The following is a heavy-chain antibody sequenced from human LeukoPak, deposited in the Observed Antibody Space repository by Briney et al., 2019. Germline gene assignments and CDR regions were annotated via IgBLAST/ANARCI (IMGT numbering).Heavy chain of an antibody. CDR2: INAGNGNT. Sequence: ASVKVSCKASGYTFTSYAMHWVRQAPGQSLEWMGWINAGNGNTKYSQKFQGRVTITRDTSASTAYMELSSLRSEDTAVYYCARDLGYCSGGSCTEFIYWGQGTLVTVSS. CDR3: ARDLGYCSGGSCTEFIY. D-gene: IGHD2-15*01. V-gene: IGHV1-3*01. CDR1: GYTFTSYA. J-gene: IGHJ4*02.